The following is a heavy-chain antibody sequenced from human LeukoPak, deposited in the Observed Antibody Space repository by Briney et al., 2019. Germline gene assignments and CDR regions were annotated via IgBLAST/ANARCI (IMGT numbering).Heavy chain of an antibody. CDR1: GGSFSGYY. CDR2: INHSGST. CDR3: ARGVRGFWSGYYELDY. J-gene: IGHJ4*02. V-gene: IGHV4-34*01. Sequence: PSETLSLTCAVYGGSFSGYYWSWIRQPPGKGLEWIGEINHSGSTNYNPSLKSRVTISVDTSKNQFSLKLSSVTAADTAVYYCARGVRGFWSGYYELDYWGQGTLVTVSS. D-gene: IGHD3-3*01.